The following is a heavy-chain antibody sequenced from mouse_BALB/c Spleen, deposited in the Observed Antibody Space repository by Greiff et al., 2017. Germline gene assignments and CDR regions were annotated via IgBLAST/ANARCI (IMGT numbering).Heavy chain of an antibody. CDR1: GYSITSDYA. J-gene: IGHJ4*01. Sequence: DVKLVESGPGLVKPSQSLSLTCTVTGYSITSDYAWNWIRQFPGNKLEWMGYISYSGSTSYNPSLKSRISITRDTSKNQFFLQLNSVTTEDTATYYCAREGEVRRAMDYWGQGTSVTVSS. CDR2: ISYSGST. D-gene: IGHD2-14*01. V-gene: IGHV3-2*02. CDR3: AREGEVRRAMDY.